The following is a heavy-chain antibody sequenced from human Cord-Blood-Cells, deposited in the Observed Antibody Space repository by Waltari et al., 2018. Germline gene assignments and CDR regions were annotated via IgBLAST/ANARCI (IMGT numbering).Heavy chain of an antibody. Sequence: VQLQESGPGLVKPSGTVSLTFSVSCGSISRSNCWRRVRQPPGKGLEWIGELYHSGSTNYNPSLKSRVTISVDKSKNQFSLKLSSVTAADTAVYYCARGLTTVTTFDYWGQGTLVTVSS. J-gene: IGHJ4*02. V-gene: IGHV4-4*02. CDR1: CGSISRSNC. D-gene: IGHD4-17*01. CDR3: ARGLTTVTTFDY. CDR2: LYHSGST.